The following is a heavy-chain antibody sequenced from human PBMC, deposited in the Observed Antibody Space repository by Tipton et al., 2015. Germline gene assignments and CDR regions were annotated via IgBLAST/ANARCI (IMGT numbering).Heavy chain of an antibody. CDR3: ARGLATSDDY. V-gene: IGHV3-74*01. CDR2: TNNDGSRA. Sequence: SLRLSCAASGFTLGNYWMHWVRQAPGKGLVWVSRTNNDGSRAAYADFVKGRFTVSSDAAENTLYLQMNSLRAEDTAMYYCARGLATSDDYWGQGILVTVSP. CDR1: GFTLGNYW. J-gene: IGHJ4*02.